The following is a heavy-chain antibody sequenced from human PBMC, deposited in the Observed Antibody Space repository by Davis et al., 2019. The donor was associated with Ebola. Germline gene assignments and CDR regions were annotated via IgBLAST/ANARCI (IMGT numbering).Heavy chain of an antibody. Sequence: PSETLSLTCKVSGGSISSTYHYWGWIRQPPGKGLEWIGSIYYSGSTYYNPSLKSRVTISVDTSKNQFSLRLNSVTAADTAVYHCARQEGLRQARLDPWGQGALVTVSS. CDR2: IYYSGST. J-gene: IGHJ5*02. V-gene: IGHV4-39*01. CDR3: ARQEGLRQARLDP. D-gene: IGHD6-6*01. CDR1: GGSISSTYHY.